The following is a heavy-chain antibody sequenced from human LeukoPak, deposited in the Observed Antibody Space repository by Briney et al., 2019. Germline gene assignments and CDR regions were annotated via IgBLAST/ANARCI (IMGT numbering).Heavy chain of an antibody. V-gene: IGHV4-59*01. CDR3: ARDGGWHQGCDY. CDR1: GGSISSYY. CDR2: IYYSGST. Sequence: SETLSLTCTVSGGSISSYYWSWIRQPPGKGLEWSGYIYYSGSTNYNPSLKSRVTISVDTSKNQFSLKLSSVTAADTAVYYCARDGGWHQGCDYWGQGTLVTVSS. D-gene: IGHD6-19*01. J-gene: IGHJ4*02.